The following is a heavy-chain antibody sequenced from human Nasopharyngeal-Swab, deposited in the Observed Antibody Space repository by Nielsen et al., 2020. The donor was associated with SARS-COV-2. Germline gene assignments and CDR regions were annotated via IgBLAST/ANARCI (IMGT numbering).Heavy chain of an antibody. CDR3: ARDRSGFGFDF. CDR2: VKQDGGEK. CDR1: GFTFTTYS. D-gene: IGHD3-3*01. Sequence: GGSLRLSCAASGFTFTTYSMTWVRQAPGQGLEWVANVKQDGGEKFYLDSVQGRFAISRDNAKDSLYLQMNSLRAEDTAIYYCARDRSGFGFDFWGQGALVTVSP. J-gene: IGHJ4*02. V-gene: IGHV3-7*01.